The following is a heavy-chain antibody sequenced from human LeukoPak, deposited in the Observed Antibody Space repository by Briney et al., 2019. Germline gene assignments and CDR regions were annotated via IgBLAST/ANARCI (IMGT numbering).Heavy chain of an antibody. D-gene: IGHD3-10*01. CDR2: IYYSGST. Sequence: SETLSLTCAVYGGSFSGYYWSWIRQPPGKGLEWIAYIYYSGSTNYNPSLKSRVTMSVDTSKNQFSLKLSSVTAADTAVYYCARVGEGDYYFDYWGQGALVTVSS. J-gene: IGHJ4*02. CDR3: ARVGEGDYYFDY. V-gene: IGHV4-59*01. CDR1: GGSFSGYY.